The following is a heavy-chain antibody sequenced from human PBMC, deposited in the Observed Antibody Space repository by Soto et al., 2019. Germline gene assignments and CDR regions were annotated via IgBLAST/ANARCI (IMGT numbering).Heavy chain of an antibody. CDR2: IYYSRST. D-gene: IGHD5-12*01. CDR1: GGSISSYY. J-gene: IGHJ4*02. V-gene: IGHV4-59*01. CDR3: ARGGGGYDPKFDY. Sequence: SETLSLTCTVSGGSISSYYWSWIRQPPGKGLEWIGYIYYSRSTNYNPSLKSRVTISVDTSKNQFSLKLSSVTAADTAVYYCARGGGGYDPKFDYWGQGTLVTVSS.